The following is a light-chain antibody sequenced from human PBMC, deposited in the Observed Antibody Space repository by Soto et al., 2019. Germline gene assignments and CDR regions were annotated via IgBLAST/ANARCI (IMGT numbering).Light chain of an antibody. V-gene: IGLV2-14*01. CDR2: EVN. CDR1: SSDVGAYDY. J-gene: IGLJ2*01. CDR3: SSYTRSSTLV. Sequence: QSALTQPASVSGSPGQSITISCTGTSSDVGAYDYVSWYQQHPGKAPKLIIYEVNDRPSGVSSRFSGSKSGNTASLTISGLQAEDESVYYCSSYTRSSTLVFGGGTKLTVL.